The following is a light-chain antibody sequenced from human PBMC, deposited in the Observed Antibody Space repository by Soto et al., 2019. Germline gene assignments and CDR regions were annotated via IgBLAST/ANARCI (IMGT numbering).Light chain of an antibody. CDR3: QQSYTTTIT. CDR2: GAS. V-gene: IGKV3-15*01. CDR1: QSVSSN. Sequence: EIVMTQSPATLSVSPGERATLSCRASQSVSSNLAWYQQKPGQAPRLIIYGASTRATGIPARFSCSGSGTDFTLTISSLQSEEFATYYCQQSYTTTITFGQGTRLEI. J-gene: IGKJ5*01.